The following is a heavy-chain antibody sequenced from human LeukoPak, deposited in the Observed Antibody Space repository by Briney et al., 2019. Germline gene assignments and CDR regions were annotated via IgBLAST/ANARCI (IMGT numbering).Heavy chain of an antibody. J-gene: IGHJ4*02. Sequence: SETLSLTCAVYGGSFSGYYWSWIRQPPGKGLEWIGEINHSGSTNYNPSLKSRVTISVDTSKNQFSLKLSSVTAADTAVYYCARETGEDSSGYYSYFDYWGQGTLVTVSS. D-gene: IGHD3-22*01. CDR1: GGSFSGYY. CDR2: INHSGST. V-gene: IGHV4-34*01. CDR3: ARETGEDSSGYYSYFDY.